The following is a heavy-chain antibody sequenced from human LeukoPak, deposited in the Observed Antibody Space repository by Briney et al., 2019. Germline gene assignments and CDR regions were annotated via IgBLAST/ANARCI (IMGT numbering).Heavy chain of an antibody. CDR3: ATGDYGDYLTADY. V-gene: IGHV1-2*02. D-gene: IGHD4-17*01. CDR2: INPNSGGT. CDR1: GYTFTGYY. J-gene: IGHJ4*02. Sequence: ASVKVSCKASGYTFTGYYMHWVRQAPGQGLEWMGWINPNSGGTNYAQKFQGRVTMTRDTSISTAYMELSRLRSDDTAVYYCATGDYGDYLTADYWGQGTLVTVSS.